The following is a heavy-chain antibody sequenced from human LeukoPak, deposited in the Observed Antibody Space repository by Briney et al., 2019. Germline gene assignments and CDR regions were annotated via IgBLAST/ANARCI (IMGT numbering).Heavy chain of an antibody. CDR1: GFTFSSYG. J-gene: IGHJ6*03. V-gene: IGHV3-30*02. CDR3: AKSLVWFGEKDYMDV. D-gene: IGHD3-10*01. CDR2: IRYDGSNK. Sequence: GGSLRLSCAASGFTFSSYGMHWVRQAPGKGLEWVAFIRYDGSNKYYADSVKGRFTISRDNSKNTLYLQMNSLRAEDTAVYYCAKSLVWFGEKDYMDVWGKGTTATISS.